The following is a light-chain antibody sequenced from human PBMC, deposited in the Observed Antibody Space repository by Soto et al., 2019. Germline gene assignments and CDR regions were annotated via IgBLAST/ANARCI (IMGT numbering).Light chain of an antibody. CDR1: QNIDNN. V-gene: IGKV3D-15*01. J-gene: IGKJ4*01. CDR2: GAS. Sequence: EIVMTQSPATLSVSPGDRVTLSCRASQNIDNNLAWYQQRPGQPPRLLIYGASTRANGIPARFSGSGSGTEFTLTISSLQSEDFAVYFCQQYNNWPPLTFGGGTKVEIK. CDR3: QQYNNWPPLT.